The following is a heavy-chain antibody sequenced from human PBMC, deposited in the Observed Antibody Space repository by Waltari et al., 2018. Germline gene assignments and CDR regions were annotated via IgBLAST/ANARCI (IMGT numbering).Heavy chain of an antibody. Sequence: QVQLQQWGAGLSKPSETLSLTCAVYGGSFSGYSWSWIRKPPGKGLEWIGEINHRGSTNYNPSLKSRVTISVDTSKNQFSLKLSSVTAADTAVYYCARRYYGGNPTWFDPWGQGTLVTVSS. J-gene: IGHJ5*02. CDR3: ARRYYGGNPTWFDP. CDR2: INHRGST. D-gene: IGHD4-17*01. V-gene: IGHV4-34*01. CDR1: GGSFSGYS.